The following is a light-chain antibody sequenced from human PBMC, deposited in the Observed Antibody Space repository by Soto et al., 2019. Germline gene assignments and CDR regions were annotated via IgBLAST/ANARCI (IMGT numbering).Light chain of an antibody. Sequence: QSALTQPPSVSGAPGQRVTISCTGSSSNIGAGYDVHWYQQLPGTAPKLLIYGNSNRPSGVPDRFSGSKSGTSASLAITGLQAEDEADYYCQSYASSLSALFGGGTNLPS. CDR2: GNS. CDR1: SSNIGAGYD. CDR3: QSYASSLSAL. J-gene: IGLJ2*01. V-gene: IGLV1-40*01.